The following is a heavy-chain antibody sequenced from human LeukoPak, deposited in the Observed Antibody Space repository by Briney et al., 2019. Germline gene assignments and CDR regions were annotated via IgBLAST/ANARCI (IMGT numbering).Heavy chain of an antibody. CDR1: GVSISSYY. D-gene: IGHD3-22*01. Sequence: SETLSLTCTVSGVSISSYYWSWIRQPPGKGLEWIGYIYYSGSTNYNPSPKSRVTISVDTSKNQFPLKLSSVTAADTAVYYCARDHYYDSSGYDYGFDCGGGGTLVTVSS. V-gene: IGHV4-59*01. CDR2: IYYSGST. CDR3: ARDHYYDSSGYDYGFDC. J-gene: IGHJ4*02.